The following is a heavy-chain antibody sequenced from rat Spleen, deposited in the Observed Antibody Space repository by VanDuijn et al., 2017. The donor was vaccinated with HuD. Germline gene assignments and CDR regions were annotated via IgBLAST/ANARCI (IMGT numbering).Heavy chain of an antibody. V-gene: IGHV3-3*01. CDR2: INSAGST. J-gene: IGHJ1*01. CDR3: ARSHYDGSYYPYWYFDF. CDR1: GYSITSGYG. Sequence: EVQLQESGPGLVKPSQSLSLTCSVTGYSITSGYGWNWIRKFPGNKLEWMGYINSAGSTNYNPPLKSQISITRDTSKNQFFLQLTSVTTEDTATYYCARSHYDGSYYPYWYFDFWGPGTMVTVSS. D-gene: IGHD1-12*02.